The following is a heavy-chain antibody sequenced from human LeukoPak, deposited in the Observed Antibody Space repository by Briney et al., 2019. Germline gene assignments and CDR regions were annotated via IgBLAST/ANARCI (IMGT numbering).Heavy chain of an antibody. CDR3: ARGHGTYYGMDV. J-gene: IGHJ6*02. V-gene: IGHV3-23*01. CDR2: ISHSGGYT. Sequence: GGSLRLSCAASGFTFSSSAMSWVRQAPGKGLEWVSSISHSGGYTYYADSVRGRFTISRDDSTNTLNLQMSSLRAEDTAVYYCARGHGTYYGMDVWGQGTTVTVSS. CDR1: GFTFSSSA. D-gene: IGHD3/OR15-3a*01.